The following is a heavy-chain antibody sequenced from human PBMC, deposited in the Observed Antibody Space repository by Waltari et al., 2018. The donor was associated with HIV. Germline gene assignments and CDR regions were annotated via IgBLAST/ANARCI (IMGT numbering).Heavy chain of an antibody. V-gene: IGHV4-34*01. D-gene: IGHD3-3*01. CDR1: GGSFSGSY. Sequence: QVQLQQWGAGLLKPSETLSPTCDVYGGSFSGSYWTGIRTNPGKGLELIGEINHSGSTNYNLSLKSRVTISVDTSKNQFSLKLSSVTAADTAVYYCARSLRFLEWLPQRGMDVWGQGTTVTVSS. CDR2: INHSGST. CDR3: ARSLRFLEWLPQRGMDV. J-gene: IGHJ6*02.